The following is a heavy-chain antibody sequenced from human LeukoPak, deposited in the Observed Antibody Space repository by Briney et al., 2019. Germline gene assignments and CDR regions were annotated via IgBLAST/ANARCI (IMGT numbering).Heavy chain of an antibody. CDR3: ARGGYRYGLVGAFDI. CDR2: IYTSGST. D-gene: IGHD5-18*01. Sequence: NSSETLSLTCTVSGGSISRGSYYWSWIRQPAGKGLEWIGRIYTSGSTNYNPSLKRRVTISVDTSKNQFSLKLSSVTAADTAVFYCARGGYRYGLVGAFDIWGQGTMVTVSS. J-gene: IGHJ3*02. CDR1: GGSISRGSYY. V-gene: IGHV4-61*02.